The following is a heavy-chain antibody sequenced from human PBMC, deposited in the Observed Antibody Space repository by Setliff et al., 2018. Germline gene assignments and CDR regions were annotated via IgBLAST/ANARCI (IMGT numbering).Heavy chain of an antibody. CDR1: GFTFSSYG. V-gene: IGHV3-7*03. CDR2: INQRESAK. D-gene: IGHD2-2*01. Sequence: GGSLRLSCAASGFTFSSYGMHWVRQAPGKGLEWVANINQRESAKLYVDSVKGRFTISRDNSKNTLYLQMNSLRAEDTAIYSCAKFSSVPGSRFFDYWGQGALVTVS. J-gene: IGHJ4*02. CDR3: AKFSSVPGSRFFDY.